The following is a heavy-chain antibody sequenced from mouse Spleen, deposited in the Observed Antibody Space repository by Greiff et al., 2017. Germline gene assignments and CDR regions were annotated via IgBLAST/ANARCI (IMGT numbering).Heavy chain of an antibody. V-gene: IGHV1-74*01. J-gene: IGHJ2*01. CDR1: GYTFTSYW. Sequence: QVQLKQPGAELVKPGASVKVSCKASGYTFTSYWMHWVKQRPGQGLEWIGRIHPSDSDTNYNQKFKGKATLTVDKSSSTAYMQLSSLTSEDSAVYYCAIRVYYGNYDYWGQGTTLTVSS. D-gene: IGHD2-1*01. CDR2: IHPSDSDT. CDR3: AIRVYYGNYDY.